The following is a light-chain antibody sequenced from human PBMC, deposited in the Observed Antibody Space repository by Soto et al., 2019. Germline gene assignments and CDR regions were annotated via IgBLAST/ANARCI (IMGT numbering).Light chain of an antibody. V-gene: IGKV1-5*01. CDR3: QQYNSYWT. J-gene: IGKJ1*01. Sequence: DIQMTQSPSTLSASVGDRVSITCRASQSISSWLAWYQQKPGKAPKLLIYDASSLESGVPSRFSGSGSGTEFTLTISSLQPYDFATYYCQQYNSYWTFGQGTEVEIK. CDR2: DAS. CDR1: QSISSW.